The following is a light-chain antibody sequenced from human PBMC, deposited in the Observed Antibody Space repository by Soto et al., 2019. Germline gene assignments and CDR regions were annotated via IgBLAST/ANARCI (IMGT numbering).Light chain of an antibody. CDR1: QDISTY. Sequence: DIQMTQSPSSLSASLGDRVTITCRARQDISTYLNWYQQKPGKAPNLLIYTVPNLETRVPYRFSGSGSGTVFTLTISALQPEDIATYYCQQYNSLPYTFGQGTRLEIE. V-gene: IGKV1-33*01. J-gene: IGKJ2*01. CDR2: TVP. CDR3: QQYNSLPYT.